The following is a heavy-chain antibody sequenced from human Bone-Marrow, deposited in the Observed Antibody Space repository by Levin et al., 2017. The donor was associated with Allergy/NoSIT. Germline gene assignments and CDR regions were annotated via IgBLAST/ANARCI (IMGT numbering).Heavy chain of an antibody. Sequence: PGGSLRLSCAASGFTFNKFGMHWVRQGPGKGLEWVAVISFDASQEYYADSVKGRFTISRDNSKNTLYLQINSLRPEDTAVYFCAKIGDCSSGACFWETLHDAFEVWGQGTMVSVSS. CDR1: GFTFNKFG. D-gene: IGHD2-21*02. V-gene: IGHV3-30*18. CDR3: AKIGDCSSGACFWETLHDAFEV. CDR2: ISFDASQE. J-gene: IGHJ3*01.